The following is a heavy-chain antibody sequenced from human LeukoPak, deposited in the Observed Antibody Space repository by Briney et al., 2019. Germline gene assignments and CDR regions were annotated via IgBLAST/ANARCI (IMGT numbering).Heavy chain of an antibody. CDR2: ISHSGTT. V-gene: IGHV4-59*11. D-gene: IGHD3-22*01. CDR1: GDTIRSHY. J-gene: IGHJ4*02. CDR3: ARALPHPYYYDSSGYFDY. Sequence: SETLSLTCTVSGDTIRSHYWTWIRQTPEKGPEWIGYISHSGTTNYNPSLKSRVTISVDTSKNQFSLKLSSVTAADTAVYYCARALPHPYYYDSSGYFDYWGQGTLVTVSS.